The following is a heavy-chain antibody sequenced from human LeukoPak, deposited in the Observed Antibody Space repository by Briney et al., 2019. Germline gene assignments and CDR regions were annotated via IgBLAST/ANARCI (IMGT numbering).Heavy chain of an antibody. CDR2: THYSGST. J-gene: IGHJ4*02. D-gene: IGHD7-27*01. V-gene: IGHV4-61*05. CDR3: ATRKLGNDY. CDR1: GGSISTSNYY. Sequence: SETLSLTCTVSGGSISTSNYYWGWIRQPPGKGLEWIGYTHYSGSTNYNPSLKSRVTISEDTSKNQFSLKLSSVTAADTAVYYCATRKLGNDYWGQGTLVTVSS.